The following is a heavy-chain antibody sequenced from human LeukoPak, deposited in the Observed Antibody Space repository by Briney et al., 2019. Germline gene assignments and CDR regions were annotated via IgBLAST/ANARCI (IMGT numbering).Heavy chain of an antibody. V-gene: IGHV3-33*01. CDR1: GFTFTNYG. J-gene: IGHJ4*02. CDR2: IWSDGSIK. CDR3: ARAYYYDTSATPDY. D-gene: IGHD3-22*01. Sequence: GRSLRLSCAASGFTFTNYGMHWVRQAPGKGLEWVAVIWSDGSIKYYADSVKGRFTISRDNSKNTLYLQMNSLRAEDTAVYCCARAYYYDTSATPDYWGQGTLVTVSS.